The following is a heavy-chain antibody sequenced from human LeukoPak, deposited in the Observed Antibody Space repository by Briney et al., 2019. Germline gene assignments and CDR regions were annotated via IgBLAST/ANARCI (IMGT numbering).Heavy chain of an antibody. CDR3: ARLAANNAFDI. CDR2: IIPIFGTA. CDR1: GGTFSSYA. J-gene: IGHJ3*02. D-gene: IGHD2-15*01. Sequence: GASVKVSCKASGGTFSSYAISWVRQAPGQGLEWMGGIIPIFGTANYAQKFRGRVTITADESTSTAYMELSSLRSEDTAVYYCARLAANNAFDIWGQGTMVTVSS. V-gene: IGHV1-69*13.